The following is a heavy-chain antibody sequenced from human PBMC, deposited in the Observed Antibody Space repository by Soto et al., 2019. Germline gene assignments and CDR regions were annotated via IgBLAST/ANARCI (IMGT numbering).Heavy chain of an antibody. J-gene: IGHJ5*02. CDR1: GGSISSGGYY. D-gene: IGHD4-17*01. CDR2: IYYSGTT. CDR3: AREFPTSQDDGDEPRNWFDP. Sequence: QVQLQESGPGLVKPSQTLSLTCTVSGGSISSGGYYWTWIRQLPGKGLEWIGYIYYSGTTYYNPSLKSRVTISVDTSKNQFSLKLSSVTAADTAVYYCAREFPTSQDDGDEPRNWFDPWGQGTLVTVSS. V-gene: IGHV4-31*03.